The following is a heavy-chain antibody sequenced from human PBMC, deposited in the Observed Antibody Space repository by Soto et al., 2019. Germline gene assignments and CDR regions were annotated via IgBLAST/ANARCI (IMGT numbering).Heavy chain of an antibody. CDR3: ARSLREYSYYSDY. V-gene: IGHV4-31*03. D-gene: IGHD2-15*01. CDR2: IYYTGSA. J-gene: IGHJ4*02. CDR1: GGSISSRIYY. Sequence: SETLSLTCTVSGGSISSRIYYWSWIRQHPGKGLEWIGYIYYTGSAYYNPSLTSRATISVDTSENQFSLKLTSVTAADTAVYYCARSLREYSYYSDYWGQGTLVTVSS.